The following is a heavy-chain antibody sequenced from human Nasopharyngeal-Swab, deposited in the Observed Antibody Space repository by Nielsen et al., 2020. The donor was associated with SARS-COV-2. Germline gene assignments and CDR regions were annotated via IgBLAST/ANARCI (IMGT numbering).Heavy chain of an antibody. CDR1: GFTFSNAW. D-gene: IGHD2-21*01. J-gene: IGHJ6*03. CDR3: TTISLWYMDV. V-gene: IGHV3-15*01. CDR2: IKSKTDGGTT. Sequence: GESLKISCAASGFTFSNAWVSWVRQAPGKGLEWVGRIKSKTDGGTTDYAAPVKGRFTISRDDSKNTLYLQMNSLKTEDTAVYYCTTISLWYMDVWGKGTTVTVSS.